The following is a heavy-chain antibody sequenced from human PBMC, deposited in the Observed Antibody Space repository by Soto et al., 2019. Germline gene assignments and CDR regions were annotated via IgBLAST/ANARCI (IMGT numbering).Heavy chain of an antibody. CDR2: ISGSGGST. Sequence: GGSLRLSCAASGFTFSSYAMSWVRQAPGKGLEWVSAISGSGGSTYYADSVKGRFTISRDNSKNTLYLQMNSLRAEDTAVYYCAKGMVRGVIISGTLDYWGQGTLVTVSS. CDR1: GFTFSSYA. CDR3: AKGMVRGVIISGTLDY. V-gene: IGHV3-23*01. D-gene: IGHD3-10*01. J-gene: IGHJ4*02.